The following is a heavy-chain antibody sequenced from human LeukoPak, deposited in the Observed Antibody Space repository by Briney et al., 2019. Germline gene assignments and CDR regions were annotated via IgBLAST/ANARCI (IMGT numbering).Heavy chain of an antibody. CDR2: ISGSGGST. CDR1: GFTFSSYA. D-gene: IGHD6-13*01. J-gene: IGHJ5*02. Sequence: GGSLGLSCAASGFTFSSYAMSWVRQAPGKGLEWVSAISGSGGSTYYADSVKGRFTISRDNSKNTLYLQMNSLRAGDTAVYYCAKDSVGSSWYDWFDPWGQGTLVTVSS. V-gene: IGHV3-23*01. CDR3: AKDSVGSSWYDWFDP.